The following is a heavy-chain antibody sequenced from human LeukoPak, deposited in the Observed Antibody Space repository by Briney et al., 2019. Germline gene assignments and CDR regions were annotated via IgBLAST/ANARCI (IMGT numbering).Heavy chain of an antibody. J-gene: IGHJ4*02. CDR3: AKDLPYGSGSYYDY. Sequence: GGSLRLSCAASGFTFSSYAMSWVRQAPGKGPEWVSAISGSGGSTYYADSVKGRFTISRDNSKNTLYLQMNSLRAEDTAVYYCAKDLPYGSGSYYDYWGQGTLVTVSS. V-gene: IGHV3-23*01. CDR1: GFTFSSYA. CDR2: ISGSGGST. D-gene: IGHD3-10*01.